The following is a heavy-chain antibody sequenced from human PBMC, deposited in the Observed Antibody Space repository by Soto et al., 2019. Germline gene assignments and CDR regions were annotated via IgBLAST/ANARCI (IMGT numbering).Heavy chain of an antibody. CDR3: ARAKASIASRRAGLDYGLDF. CDR1: SYSFTSSW. V-gene: IGHV5-51*01. J-gene: IGHJ6*02. Sequence: EAPLISSKGASYSFTSSWIGCVLQLPPGKGLGWVIIFTCNSGTRYNPSFQGQVTISADKSINNAYLQRSTLKAADTAVYYCARAKASIASRRAGLDYGLDFWGQGTTVTVSS. CDR2: IFTCNSGT. D-gene: IGHD6-6*01.